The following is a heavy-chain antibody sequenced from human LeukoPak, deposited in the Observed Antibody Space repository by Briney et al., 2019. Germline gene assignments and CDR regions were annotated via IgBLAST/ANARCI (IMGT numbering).Heavy chain of an antibody. D-gene: IGHD1-7*01. CDR3: AREDDWNYEDY. CDR1: GFTFSNYW. V-gene: IGHV3-7*01. J-gene: IGHJ4*02. Sequence: GGSLRLSCAASGFTFSNYWMSWVRQAPGKGLEWVANIKQDGSEKYYVDSVKGRFTISRDNSKNSLYLQMNSLRAEDTAIYYCAREDDWNYEDYWGQGTLVTVSS. CDR2: IKQDGSEK.